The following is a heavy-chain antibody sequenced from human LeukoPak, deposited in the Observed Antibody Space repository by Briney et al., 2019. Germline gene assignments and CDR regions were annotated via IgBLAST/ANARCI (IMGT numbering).Heavy chain of an antibody. CDR3: AKGDDSSGYYYDAFDI. J-gene: IGHJ3*02. V-gene: IGHV3-23*01. CDR1: GFTFGSYA. Sequence: QPGGSLRLSCAASGFTFGSYAMSWVRQAPGKGLEWVSAISGSGGSTYYADSVKGRFTISRDNSKNTLYLQMNSLRAEDTAVYYCAKGDDSSGYYYDAFDIWGQGTMVTVSS. D-gene: IGHD3-22*01. CDR2: ISGSGGST.